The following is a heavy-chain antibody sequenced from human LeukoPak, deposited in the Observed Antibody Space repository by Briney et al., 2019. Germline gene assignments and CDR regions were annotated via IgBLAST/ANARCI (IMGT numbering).Heavy chain of an antibody. Sequence: GGSLRLSCAASRFTFSSYEMNWVRQAPGKGLGWDSYISSSGSTIYYADSVKGRFTISRDNAKNSLYLQMNSLRAEDTAVYYCATHSSSWYYFGYWGQGTLVTVSS. CDR2: ISSSGSTI. D-gene: IGHD6-13*01. CDR1: RFTFSSYE. J-gene: IGHJ4*02. V-gene: IGHV3-48*03. CDR3: ATHSSSWYYFGY.